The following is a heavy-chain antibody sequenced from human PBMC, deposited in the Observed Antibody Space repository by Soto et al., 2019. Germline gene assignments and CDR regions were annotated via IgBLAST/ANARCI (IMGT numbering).Heavy chain of an antibody. CDR1: GGIFSTYA. Sequence: QVQLVQSGAEVKKPGSSVKVSCKASGGIFSTYAISWLRQAPGQALEWMGGIIPLFGTPNYAQRFLGRVTMTADESTSTAYMELSRLRSEDTAVYYCARDRDDYGSGNYYNRIDFWGQGTLVTVSS. CDR3: ARDRDDYGSGNYYNRIDF. V-gene: IGHV1-69*01. D-gene: IGHD3-10*01. CDR2: IIPLFGTP. J-gene: IGHJ4*02.